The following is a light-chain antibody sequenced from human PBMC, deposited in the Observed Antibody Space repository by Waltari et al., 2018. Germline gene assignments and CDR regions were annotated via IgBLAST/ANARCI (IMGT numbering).Light chain of an antibody. CDR2: GAS. CDR3: QHYLRLPVT. CDR1: QSVSRA. Sequence: EIVLTQSPGTLSLSLGERATLSCRASQSVSRALAWYQQKPGQAPRLLIYGASTRATGIPDRFSGSGSGTDFSLTISRLGPDDFAVYYCQHYLRLPVTFGQGTTVEI. J-gene: IGKJ1*01. V-gene: IGKV3-20*01.